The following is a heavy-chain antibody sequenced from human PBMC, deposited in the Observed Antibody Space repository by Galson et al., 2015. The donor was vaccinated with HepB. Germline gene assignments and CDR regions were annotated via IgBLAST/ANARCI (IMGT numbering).Heavy chain of an antibody. V-gene: IGHV1-18*01. CDR3: ARDPLWIAAAGRTTPGDY. Sequence: SVKVSCKASGYTFTSYGISWVRQAPGQGLEWMGWISAYNGNTNYAQKLQGRVTMTTDTSTSTAYMELRSLRSDDTAVYYCARDPLWIAAAGRTTPGDYWGQGTLVTVSS. J-gene: IGHJ4*02. CDR1: GYTFTSYG. D-gene: IGHD6-13*01. CDR2: ISAYNGNT.